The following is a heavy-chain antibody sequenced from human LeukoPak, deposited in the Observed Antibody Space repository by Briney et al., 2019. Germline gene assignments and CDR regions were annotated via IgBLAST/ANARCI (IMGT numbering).Heavy chain of an antibody. Sequence: GGSLRLSCAASGFTFSSYAMSWVRQAPGKGLEWVSAISGSGGSTYYADSVKGRFTISRDNSKNTLYLQMNSLRAEDTAVYYCARDPHDSSYFDYWGQGTLVTVSS. J-gene: IGHJ4*02. D-gene: IGHD6-13*01. CDR2: ISGSGGST. V-gene: IGHV3-23*01. CDR1: GFTFSSYA. CDR3: ARDPHDSSYFDY.